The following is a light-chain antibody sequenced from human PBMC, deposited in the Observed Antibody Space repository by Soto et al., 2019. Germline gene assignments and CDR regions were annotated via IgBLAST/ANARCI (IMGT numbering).Light chain of an antibody. Sequence: DIQMTQSPSTLSASVGDRVTITCRASQTISGWLAWYQQRPGKAPKLLIYDASRLESGVPSRFSGSESGTEFTLAINNLQPDDVATYYCQQYKSSYNFGQGTKLEIK. CDR1: QTISGW. CDR3: QQYKSSYN. J-gene: IGKJ2*01. V-gene: IGKV1-5*01. CDR2: DAS.